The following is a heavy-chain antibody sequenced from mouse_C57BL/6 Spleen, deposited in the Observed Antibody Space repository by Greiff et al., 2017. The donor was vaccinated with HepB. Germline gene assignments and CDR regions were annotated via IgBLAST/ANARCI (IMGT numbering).Heavy chain of an antibody. Sequence: QVHVKQPGAELVKPGASVKLSCKASGYTFTSYWMHWVKQRPGRGLEWIGRIDPNSGGTKYNEKFKSKATLPVDKPSSTAYMQLSSLTSEDSAVYYCARRGQLGRRDYYAMDYWGQGTSVTVSS. CDR2: IDPNSGGT. CDR1: GYTFTSYW. D-gene: IGHD4-1*02. J-gene: IGHJ4*01. CDR3: ARRGQLGRRDYYAMDY. V-gene: IGHV1-72*01.